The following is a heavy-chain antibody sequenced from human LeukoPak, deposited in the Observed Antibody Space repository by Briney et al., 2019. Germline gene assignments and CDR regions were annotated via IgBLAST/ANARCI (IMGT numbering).Heavy chain of an antibody. V-gene: IGHV3-30*04. D-gene: IGHD3-10*01. CDR1: RFTFSSYA. CDR2: ISYDGSYK. J-gene: IGHJ4*02. CDR3: ARDLFLSGLGGYYFDY. Sequence: PGGSLRLSCAASRFTFSSYAIHWVRQAPGKGLEWVALISYDGSYKYYADSVKGRFTISRDNSKNTLYLQMNSLRAEDTAVYYCARDLFLSGLGGYYFDYCGQGTLVTVSS.